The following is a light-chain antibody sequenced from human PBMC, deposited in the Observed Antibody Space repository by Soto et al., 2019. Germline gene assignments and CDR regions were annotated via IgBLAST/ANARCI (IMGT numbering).Light chain of an antibody. CDR2: GTS. J-gene: IGKJ1*01. Sequence: VVLTQSPGILYLSPGERATLSCRASQPVGRSYLAWYQQKPGQPPRLLIFGTSTRATGIPDRFSGGGSGTEFTLTISRLDPEDFAVYYCQQYDSTPPWTFSQGTRVEVK. CDR3: QQYDSTPPWT. V-gene: IGKV3-20*01. CDR1: QPVGRSY.